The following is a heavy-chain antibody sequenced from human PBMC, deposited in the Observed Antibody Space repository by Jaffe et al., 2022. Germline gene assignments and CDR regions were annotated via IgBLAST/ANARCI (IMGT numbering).Heavy chain of an antibody. Sequence: EVQLLESGGGLVQPGGSLRLSCAASGFTFSSYAMSWVRQAPGKGLEWVSAISGSGGSTYYADSVKGRFTISRDNSKNTLYLQMNSLRAEDTAVYYCAKDLRVAAGTVNYFDYWGQGTLVTVSS. V-gene: IGHV3-23*01. CDR2: ISGSGGST. D-gene: IGHD6-13*01. CDR1: GFTFSSYA. J-gene: IGHJ4*02. CDR3: AKDLRVAAGTVNYFDY.